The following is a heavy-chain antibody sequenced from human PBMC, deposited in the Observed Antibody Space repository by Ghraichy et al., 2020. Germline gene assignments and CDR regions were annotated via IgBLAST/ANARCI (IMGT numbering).Heavy chain of an antibody. CDR3: TSSSWYYYYGMDV. CDR2: IRSKANSYAT. CDR1: GFTFSGSA. D-gene: IGHD6-13*01. J-gene: IGHJ6*02. V-gene: IGHV3-73*01. Sequence: GGSLRLSCAASGFTFSGSAMHWVRQASGKGLEWVGRIRSKANSYATAYAASVKGRFTISRDDSKNTAYLQMNSLKTEDTAVYYCTSSSWYYYYGMDVWGQGTTVTVSS.